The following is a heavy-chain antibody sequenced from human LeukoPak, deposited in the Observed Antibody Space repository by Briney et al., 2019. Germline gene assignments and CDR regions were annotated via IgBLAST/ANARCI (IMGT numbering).Heavy chain of an antibody. CDR3: ARGRGYSFGPGVFFDF. CDR1: GGSITSGGYY. CDR2: IYYTGSA. Sequence: SQTLSLTCTVSGGSITSGGYYWSWIRQHPGKGLEWMGYIYYTGSAYYKPSLKSRVTISVGTSKNQLSLKLTSVTAADTAVYYCARGRGYSFGPGVFFDFWGQGALVTVSS. D-gene: IGHD5-18*01. J-gene: IGHJ4*02. V-gene: IGHV4-31*03.